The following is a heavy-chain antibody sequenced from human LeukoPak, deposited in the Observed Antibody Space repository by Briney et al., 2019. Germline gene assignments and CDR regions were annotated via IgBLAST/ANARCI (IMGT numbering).Heavy chain of an antibody. Sequence: PGGSLRLSCAAPGFTFSDYYMSWIRQAPGKGLEWVSYISSSGSTIYYADSVKGRFTISRDNAKNSLYLQMNSLRAEDTAVYYCARLAKPKSRITMVRGVIRSDYFDYWGQGTLVTVSS. CDR3: ARLAKPKSRITMVRGVIRSDYFDY. CDR2: ISSSGSTI. D-gene: IGHD3-10*01. J-gene: IGHJ4*02. V-gene: IGHV3-11*01. CDR1: GFTFSDYY.